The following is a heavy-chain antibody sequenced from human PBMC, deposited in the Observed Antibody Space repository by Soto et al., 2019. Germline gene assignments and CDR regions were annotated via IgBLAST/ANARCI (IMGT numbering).Heavy chain of an antibody. CDR1: GFTFSSYG. J-gene: IGHJ6*02. CDR3: ARGRAYCGGDCSGMDV. Sequence: QVQLVESGGGVVQPGRSLRLSCAASGFTFSSYGMHWVRQAPGKGLEWVAVIWYDGSNKYYADSVKGRFTISRDNSKNTLYLQMNRLRAEDTAIYYCARGRAYCGGDCSGMDVWGQGTTVTVSS. CDR2: IWYDGSNK. V-gene: IGHV3-33*01. D-gene: IGHD2-21*02.